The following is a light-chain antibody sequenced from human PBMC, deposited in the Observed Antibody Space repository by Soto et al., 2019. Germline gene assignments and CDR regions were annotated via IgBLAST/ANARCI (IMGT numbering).Light chain of an antibody. CDR1: QSVSNY. J-gene: IGKJ3*01. Sequence: EIVLTQSPGTLSSSPGERATLSCRASQSVSNYLAWYQQRPGQAPRLLIYGASSRAAGIPDRFSGSGSGTDFTLTISRLQPEDFAVFYCQHYGRSPIFTFGPGTTVDIK. V-gene: IGKV3-20*01. CDR2: GAS. CDR3: QHYGRSPIFT.